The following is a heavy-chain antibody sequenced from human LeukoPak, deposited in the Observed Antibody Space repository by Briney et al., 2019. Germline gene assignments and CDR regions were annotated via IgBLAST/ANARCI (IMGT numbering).Heavy chain of an antibody. CDR1: GGSISSYY. Sequence: SESLSLTCILSGGSISSYYWSWIRQPPGKGLEWIGYIYYSGSTNYNPSLKSRVTISVDTSKNQFSLKLSSVTAADTAVYYCARGIDSSGYYPGAFDIWGQGTMVTVSS. CDR3: ARGIDSSGYYPGAFDI. J-gene: IGHJ3*02. D-gene: IGHD3-22*01. V-gene: IGHV4-59*08. CDR2: IYYSGST.